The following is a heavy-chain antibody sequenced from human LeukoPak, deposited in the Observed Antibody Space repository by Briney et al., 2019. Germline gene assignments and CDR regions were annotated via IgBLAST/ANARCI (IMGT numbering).Heavy chain of an antibody. Sequence: SETLSLTCTVSGGSISSGSYYWSWIRQPAGKGLEWIGRIYTSGSTNYNPSLKSRVTISVDTSKNQFSLKLSSVTAADTAVYYCAVGWFGELGGFDTWGQGTLVTVSS. J-gene: IGHJ5*02. D-gene: IGHD3-10*01. CDR2: IYTSGST. CDR3: AVGWFGELGGFDT. V-gene: IGHV4-61*02. CDR1: GGSISSGSYY.